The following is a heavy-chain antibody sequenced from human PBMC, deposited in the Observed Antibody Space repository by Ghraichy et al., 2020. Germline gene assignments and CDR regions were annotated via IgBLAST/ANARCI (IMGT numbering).Heavy chain of an antibody. J-gene: IGHJ4*02. CDR1: GFIFSRYW. Sequence: GGSLRLSCAASGFIFSRYWMSWVRQAPGKGLEWVANIKEDGGEKYFLDSVRRRFTISRDNAKNSLFLQMNNLRAEDTGVYYCARDLGLGSPSDYWGQGTVCTVSS. CDR3: ARDLGLGSPSDY. V-gene: IGHV3-7*01. CDR2: IKEDGGEK. D-gene: IGHD7-27*01.